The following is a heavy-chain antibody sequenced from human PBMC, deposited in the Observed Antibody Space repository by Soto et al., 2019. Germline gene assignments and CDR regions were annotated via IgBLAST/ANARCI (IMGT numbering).Heavy chain of an antibody. CDR2: LYTSGST. V-gene: IGHV4-4*07. CDR1: GASITSYY. J-gene: IGHJ3*02. D-gene: IGHD1-1*01. Sequence: SETLSLTCTVSGASITSYYWSWVRQPATKGLEWIGRLYTSGSTTYNPSLKSRITISVDMSNNQFSLRLDSVTAADTAVYYCARDRFDDLNSFDAFDIWGQGRMVTVSS. CDR3: ARDRFDDLNSFDAFDI.